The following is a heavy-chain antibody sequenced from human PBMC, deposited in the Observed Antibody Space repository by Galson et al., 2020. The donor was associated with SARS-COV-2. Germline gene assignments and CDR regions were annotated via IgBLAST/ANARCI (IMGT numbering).Heavy chain of an antibody. CDR3: ARRTPGYSREYYYYGMDV. J-gene: IGHJ6*02. CDR2: IYYSGST. CDR1: GGSISSYY. D-gene: IGHD6-13*01. Sequence: SETLSLTCTVSGGSISSYYWSWIRQPPGKGLEWIGYIYYSGSTNYNPSLKSRVTISVDTSKNQFSLKLSSVNAADTAVYYCARRTPGYSREYYYYGMDVWGQGTTVTVSS. V-gene: IGHV4-59*01.